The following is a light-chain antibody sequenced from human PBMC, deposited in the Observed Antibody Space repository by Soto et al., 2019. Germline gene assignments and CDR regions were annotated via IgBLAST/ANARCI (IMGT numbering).Light chain of an antibody. J-gene: IGLJ1*01. Sequence: QSVLTQPPSASGTPGQRVTISCSGSSSNIGSKTVNWYQQLPGTAPKLLIYSNYQRPSGVPDRFSGSKSGTSASLASSGLPSEDEADYYCSAWDASLNGYVFGTGTKLTVL. CDR2: SNY. V-gene: IGLV1-44*01. CDR3: SAWDASLNGYV. CDR1: SSNIGSKT.